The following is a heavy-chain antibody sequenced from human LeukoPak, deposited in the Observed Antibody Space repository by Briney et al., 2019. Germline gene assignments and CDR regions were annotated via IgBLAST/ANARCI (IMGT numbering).Heavy chain of an antibody. V-gene: IGHV1-2*02. CDR2: INPNSGGT. D-gene: IGHD3-10*01. J-gene: IGHJ4*02. CDR1: GYTFTGYY. Sequence: ASVKVSCKASGYTFTGYYMHWVRQAPGQGLEWMGWINPNSGGTNYAQKFQGRVAMTRDTSISTAYMELSRLRSDDTAVYYCARAGGPARRLTVRGVIINLGYWGQGTLVTVSS. CDR3: ARAGGPARRLTVRGVIINLGY.